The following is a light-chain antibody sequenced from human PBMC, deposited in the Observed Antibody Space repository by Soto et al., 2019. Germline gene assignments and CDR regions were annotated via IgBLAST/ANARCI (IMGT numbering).Light chain of an antibody. V-gene: IGLV2-14*01. CDR3: SSYASSSTPLYV. CDR2: DVN. CDR1: SSDVGGYNY. J-gene: IGLJ1*01. Sequence: QSVLTQSASVSGSPGQSITISCTGTSSDVGGYNYVSWYQQHPGKAPKLMIYDVNNRPSGVSNRFSGSKSGNTGSLTISGLQAEDEADYYCSSYASSSTPLYVFGTGTKVTVL.